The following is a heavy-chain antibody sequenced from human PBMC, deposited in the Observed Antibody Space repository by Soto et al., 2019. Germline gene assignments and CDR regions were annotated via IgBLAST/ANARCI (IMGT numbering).Heavy chain of an antibody. CDR2: INHSGST. CDR3: ARGPPYCSGGSCYANWFDP. Sequence: PSETLSLTCAVYGGSFSGYYWSWIRQPPGKGLEWIGEINHSGSTNYNPSLKSRVTISVDTSKNQFSLKLSSVTAADTAVYYCARGPPYCSGGSCYANWFDPWGKGTLVTVPS. J-gene: IGHJ5*02. V-gene: IGHV4-34*01. CDR1: GGSFSGYY. D-gene: IGHD2-15*01.